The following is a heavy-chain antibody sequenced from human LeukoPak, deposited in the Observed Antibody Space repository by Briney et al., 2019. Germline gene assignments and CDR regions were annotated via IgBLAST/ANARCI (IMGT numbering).Heavy chain of an antibody. CDR3: ARDGIQLWHFDY. V-gene: IGHV4-4*07. CDR1: GGSISSYY. CDR2: IYTSGST. J-gene: IGHJ4*02. Sequence: SSETLPLTCTVSGGSISSYYWSWIRQPAGKGLEWIGRIYTSGSTNYNPSLKSRVTISVDTSKNQFSLKLSSVTAADTAVYYCARDGIQLWHFDYWGQGTLVTVSS. D-gene: IGHD5-18*01.